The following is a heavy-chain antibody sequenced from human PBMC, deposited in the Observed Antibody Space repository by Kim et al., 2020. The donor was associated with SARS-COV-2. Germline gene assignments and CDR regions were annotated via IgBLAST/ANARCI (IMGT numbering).Heavy chain of an antibody. CDR2: ISYDGSNK. Sequence: GGSLRLSCAASGFTFSSYAMHWVRQAPGKGLEWVAVISYDGSNKYYADSVKGRFTISRDNSKNTLYLQMNSLRAEDTAVYYCARDPGAVYSYGDDSFDIWGPGTMVTVSS. CDR1: GFTFSSYA. V-gene: IGHV3-30-3*01. D-gene: IGHD5-18*01. CDR3: ARDPGAVYSYGDDSFDI. J-gene: IGHJ3*02.